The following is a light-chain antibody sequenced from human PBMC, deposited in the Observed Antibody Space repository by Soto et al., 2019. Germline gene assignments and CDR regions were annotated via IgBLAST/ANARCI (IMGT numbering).Light chain of an antibody. CDR2: DAS. Sequence: DIQMTQSPSTLSASVGDRVTITCRASQSISSWLAWYQQKPGKAPKLLIYDASSLESGVPSRFSGSGSGTDFTLTVSSLQPDDFATYYCQQYNSYSPGPFGQGTKLEIK. CDR1: QSISSW. J-gene: IGKJ2*01. CDR3: QQYNSYSPGP. V-gene: IGKV1-5*01.